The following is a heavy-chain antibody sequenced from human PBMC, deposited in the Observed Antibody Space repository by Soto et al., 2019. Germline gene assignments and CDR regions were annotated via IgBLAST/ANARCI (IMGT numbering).Heavy chain of an antibody. CDR1: GFTFSSYE. V-gene: IGHV3-48*03. D-gene: IGHD4-17*01. Sequence: GGSLRLSCAASGFTFSSYEMSWVRQTPGKGLEWVSYISSSGSAIYYADSVKGRFTISRDNAKNSLYLQMNSLRAEDTAVYYCARYYGDYPNAFDIWGQGTMVTVSS. CDR2: ISSSGSAI. CDR3: ARYYGDYPNAFDI. J-gene: IGHJ3*02.